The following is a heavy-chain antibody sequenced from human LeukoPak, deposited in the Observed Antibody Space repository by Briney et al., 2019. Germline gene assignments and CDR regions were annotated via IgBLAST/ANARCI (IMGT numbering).Heavy chain of an antibody. CDR2: ISSTSNYI. J-gene: IGHJ4*02. V-gene: IGHV3-21*01. CDR1: GFTFSSYS. CDR3: ARDQRWGFVDY. D-gene: IGHD1-26*01. Sequence: PGGSLRLSCAASGFTFSSYSMNWVRQAPGKGLEWVSSISSTSNYIYYADSVKGRFTISRDNAKNSLYLQMNSLRAEDTAVYYCARDQRWGFVDYWGQGTLVTVSS.